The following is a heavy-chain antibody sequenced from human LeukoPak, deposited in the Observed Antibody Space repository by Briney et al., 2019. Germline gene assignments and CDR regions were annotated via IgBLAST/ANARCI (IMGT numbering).Heavy chain of an antibody. V-gene: IGHV3-11*01. J-gene: IGHJ6*02. CDR2: ISSSGSTI. D-gene: IGHD2-21*02. CDR3: AREYAYCGGDCYAGYYGMDV. CDR1: GFTFSDYY. Sequence: GGSLRLSCAASGFTFSDYYVSWIRQAPGKGLEWVSYISSSGSTIYYADSVKGRFTISRDNAKNSLYLQMNSLRAEDTAVYYCAREYAYCGGDCYAGYYGMDVWGQGTTVTVSS.